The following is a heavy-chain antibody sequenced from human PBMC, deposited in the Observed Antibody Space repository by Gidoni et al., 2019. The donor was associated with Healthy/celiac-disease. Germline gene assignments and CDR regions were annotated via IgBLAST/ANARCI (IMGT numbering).Heavy chain of an antibody. CDR1: GGSISSSSYY. J-gene: IGHJ3*02. V-gene: IGHV4-39*01. D-gene: IGHD3-16*02. CDR3: AGGAIHIPFAFDI. Sequence: QLQLQESGPGLVKPSETLSLTCTVSGGSISSSSYYWGWIRQPPGKGLEWIGSIYYSGSTYYNPSLKSRVTISVDTSKNQFSLKLSSVTAADTAVYYCAGGAIHIPFAFDIWGQGTMVTVSS. CDR2: IYYSGST.